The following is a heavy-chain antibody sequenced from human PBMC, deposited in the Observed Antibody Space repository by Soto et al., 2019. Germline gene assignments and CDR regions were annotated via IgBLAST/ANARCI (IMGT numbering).Heavy chain of an antibody. CDR2: ISAHNGNT. V-gene: IGHV1-18*01. D-gene: IGHD1-1*01. Sequence: QVHLVQSGAEVKKPGASVKVSCKGSGYTFTSYGITWVRQAPGQGLEWMGWISAHNGNTNSAQKLQGRVTVTRDTSKSTAYMELRSLRSDDAGVYYCARGRYGDYGGQGALVTVSS. CDR1: GYTFTSYG. J-gene: IGHJ4*02. CDR3: ARGRYGDY.